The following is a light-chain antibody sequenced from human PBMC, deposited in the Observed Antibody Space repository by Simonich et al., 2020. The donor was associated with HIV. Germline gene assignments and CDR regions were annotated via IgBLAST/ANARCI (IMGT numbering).Light chain of an antibody. CDR2: SNN. CDR1: SNNVVNQG. V-gene: IGLV10-54*01. Sequence: QAGLTQPPSESKVLRQTATLTCTCNSNNVVNQGAAWLQQHQCHPPKILSYSNNTRPSGLSKRLSASRSGNTASLTITGLQPEDEADYYCSAWDSSLSAWVFGGGTKLTVL. CDR3: SAWDSSLSAWV. J-gene: IGLJ3*02.